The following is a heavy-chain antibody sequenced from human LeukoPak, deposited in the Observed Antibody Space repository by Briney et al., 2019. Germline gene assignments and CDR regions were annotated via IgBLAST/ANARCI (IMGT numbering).Heavy chain of an antibody. Sequence: SETLSLTCTVTGGSISSYYWSWIRQPPGKGLEWIGYIYYSGSTNYNPSLKSRVTISVDTSKNQFSLKLSSVTAADTAVYYCARLAARGDYNWYDPWGQGTLVTVSS. CDR1: GGSISSYY. J-gene: IGHJ5*02. D-gene: IGHD6-6*01. CDR3: ARLAARGDYNWYDP. V-gene: IGHV4-59*01. CDR2: IYYSGST.